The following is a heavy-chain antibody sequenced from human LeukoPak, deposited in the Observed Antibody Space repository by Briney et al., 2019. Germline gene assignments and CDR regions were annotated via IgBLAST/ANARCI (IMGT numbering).Heavy chain of an antibody. CDR1: GFTFSVYA. J-gene: IGHJ4*02. CDR2: ISAGGGST. Sequence: GGSLRLSCAASGFTFSVYAMSWVRQAPGKGLEWVSTISAGGGSTYYADSVKGRFTISRDNAKNSLYLQMNSLRAEDTAVYYCASPPVDYGDSTSLDYWGQGTLVTVSS. V-gene: IGHV3-23*01. CDR3: ASPPVDYGDSTSLDY. D-gene: IGHD4-17*01.